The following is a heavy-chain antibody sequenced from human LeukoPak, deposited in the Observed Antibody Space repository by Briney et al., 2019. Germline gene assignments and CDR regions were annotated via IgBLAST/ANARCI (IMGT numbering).Heavy chain of an antibody. J-gene: IGHJ3*02. V-gene: IGHV4-39*01. D-gene: IGHD3-22*01. CDR3: ASPDYYDRSGFYAFVI. Sequence: KPSETLSLTCTVSGGSISSSSYYWGWIRQPPGKGLEWSGSIYYSGSTYYNPSLKSRVTISVDTSKNQFSLKLSSVTAADTAVYYCASPDYYDRSGFYAFVIWGQGTMVTVSS. CDR1: GGSISSSSYY. CDR2: IYYSGST.